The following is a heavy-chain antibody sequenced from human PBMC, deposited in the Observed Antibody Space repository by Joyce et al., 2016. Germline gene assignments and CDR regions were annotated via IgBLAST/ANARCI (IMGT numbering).Heavy chain of an antibody. CDR3: ARDRRGLATVTAYSFDP. V-gene: IGHV3-33*01. CDR1: GFTFSSHG. J-gene: IGHJ5*02. CDR2: IRDDGSNK. D-gene: IGHD4-17*01. Sequence: VQPGRSLRLSCAASGFTFSSHGMHWVRQAPGKGLEWVASIRDDGSNKYYVDSVRGRFTISRDNFKNTLYLQMDSLTADDTAGYYCARDRRGLATVTAYSFDPWGQGTLVTVSS.